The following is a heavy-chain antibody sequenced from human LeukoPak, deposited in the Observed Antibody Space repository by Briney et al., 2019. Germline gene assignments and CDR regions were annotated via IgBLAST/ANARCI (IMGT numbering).Heavy chain of an antibody. J-gene: IGHJ4*02. D-gene: IGHD1-7*01. CDR3: ASSVGWNYRKSILDY. CDR1: GGSISSSSYY. CDR2: IYYSGST. V-gene: IGHV4-39*07. Sequence: SETLSLTCTVSGGSISSSSYYWGWIRQPPGKGLEWIGSIYYSGSTYYNPSLKSRVTISVDTSKNQFSLKLSSVTAADTAVYYCASSVGWNYRKSILDYWGQGTLVTVSS.